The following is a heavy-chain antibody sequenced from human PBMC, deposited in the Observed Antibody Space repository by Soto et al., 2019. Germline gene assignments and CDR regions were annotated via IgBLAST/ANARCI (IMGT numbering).Heavy chain of an antibody. Sequence: EVQLVESGGGLVQPGRSLRLSCAASGFTFDDYAMHWVRQAPGKGLEWVSGMSWNSGSIGYADSVKGRFTISRDNAKNSLYLQMNSLRAEDTAWYYGAKDLNYDYVFDYWGQGTLVTVSS. CDR3: AKDLNYDYVFDY. J-gene: IGHJ4*02. CDR1: GFTFDDYA. D-gene: IGHD5-12*01. V-gene: IGHV3-9*01. CDR2: MSWNSGSI.